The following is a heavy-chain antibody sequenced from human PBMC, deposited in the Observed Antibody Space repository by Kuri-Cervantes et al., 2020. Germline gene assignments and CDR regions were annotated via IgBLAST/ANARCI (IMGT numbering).Heavy chain of an antibody. V-gene: IGHV4-39*07. Sequence: ESLKISCTVSGGSISSSSYYWSWIRQPPGKGLEWIGEINHSGSTNYNPSLQSRVTISVDTSKNQFSLKLSSVTAADTAVYYCARDATNYDYVWGSYRTYGMDVWGQGTMVTVSS. CDR2: INHSGST. J-gene: IGHJ6*02. CDR1: GGSISSSSYY. D-gene: IGHD3-16*02. CDR3: ARDATNYDYVWGSYRTYGMDV.